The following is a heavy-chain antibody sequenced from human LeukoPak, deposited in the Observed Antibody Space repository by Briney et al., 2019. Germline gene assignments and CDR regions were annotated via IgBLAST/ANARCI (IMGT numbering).Heavy chain of an antibody. CDR1: GFTFSGSA. CDR3: TRVRGYSGYDYDY. Sequence: SGGSLRLSCAASGFTFSGSAMHWVRQASGKGLEWVGRIRSKANSYATAYAASVKGRFTTSRDDSKNTAYLQMNCLKTEDTAVYYCTRVRGYSGYDYDYWGQGTLVTVSS. D-gene: IGHD5-12*01. V-gene: IGHV3-73*01. J-gene: IGHJ4*02. CDR2: IRSKANSYAT.